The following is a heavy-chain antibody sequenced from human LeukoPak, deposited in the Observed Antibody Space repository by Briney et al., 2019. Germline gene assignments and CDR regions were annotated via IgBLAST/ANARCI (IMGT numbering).Heavy chain of an antibody. Sequence: GASVKVSCKASGYTFTGYYMHWVRQAPGQGLEWMGWINPNSGGTNYAQKFQGRVTMTRDTSTSTVYMELSSLRSEDTAVYYCARDERERRYYYDSSGYVPLDYWGQGTLVTVSS. CDR3: ARDERERRYYYDSSGYVPLDY. J-gene: IGHJ4*02. CDR2: INPNSGGT. V-gene: IGHV1-2*02. D-gene: IGHD3-22*01. CDR1: GYTFTGYY.